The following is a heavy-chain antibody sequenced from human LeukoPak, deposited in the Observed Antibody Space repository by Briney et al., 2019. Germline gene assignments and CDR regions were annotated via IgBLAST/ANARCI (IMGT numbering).Heavy chain of an antibody. CDR3: ARGSSGWSYYFDY. D-gene: IGHD6-19*01. J-gene: IGHJ4*02. V-gene: IGHV1-69*13. CDR2: VIPIFGTA. Sequence: GASVNVSCKASGGTFSSYAISWVRQAPGQGLEWMGGVIPIFGTANYAQKFQSRVTITADESTSTAYMELSSLRSEDTAVYYCARGSSGWSYYFDYWGQGTLVTVSS. CDR1: GGTFSSYA.